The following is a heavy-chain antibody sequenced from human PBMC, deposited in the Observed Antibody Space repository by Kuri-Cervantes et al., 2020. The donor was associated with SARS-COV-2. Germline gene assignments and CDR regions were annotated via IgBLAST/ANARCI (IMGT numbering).Heavy chain of an antibody. D-gene: IGHD1-14*01. V-gene: IGHV3-23*01. CDR2: ISGRGDNT. CDR3: AKGTTTHTSPFDY. CDR1: GFPFDNYA. Sequence: GESLKISCAASGFPFDNYAMTWVRQAPGKGLEWVSTISGRGDNTYFAASVKGRFTISRDNFMNMMFLQMSSLRADDTAVYYCAKGTTTHTSPFDYWGPGTLVTVSS. J-gene: IGHJ4*02.